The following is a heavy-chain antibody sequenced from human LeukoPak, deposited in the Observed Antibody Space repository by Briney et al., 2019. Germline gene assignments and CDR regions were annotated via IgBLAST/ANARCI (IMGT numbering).Heavy chain of an antibody. CDR3: ARGSGGYDY. Sequence: GGSLRLSCAASGFTFSNYWMHWVRQAPGKGLEWVSRINSDGSSTNYADSVKGRFTISRDNAKNTLYLQMNSLRAEDTAVYYCARGSGGYDYWGQGTLVTVSS. J-gene: IGHJ4*02. CDR2: INSDGSST. V-gene: IGHV3-74*01. CDR1: GFTFSNYW. D-gene: IGHD1-1*01.